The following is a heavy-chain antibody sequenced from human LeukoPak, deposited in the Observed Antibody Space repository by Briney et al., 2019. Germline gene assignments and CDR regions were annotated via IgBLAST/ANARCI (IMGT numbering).Heavy chain of an antibody. CDR3: ARGHDASPFDY. D-gene: IGHD2-15*01. Sequence: PGGSLRLACAASGFTFDDYGMSWVRQAPGKGLEWVSGINWNGGSTGYADSVKGRFTISRDNAKNSLYLQMTSLRAEDTAAYYCARGHDASPFDYWGQGTLVTVSS. CDR2: INWNGGST. V-gene: IGHV3-20*04. J-gene: IGHJ4*02. CDR1: GFTFDDYG.